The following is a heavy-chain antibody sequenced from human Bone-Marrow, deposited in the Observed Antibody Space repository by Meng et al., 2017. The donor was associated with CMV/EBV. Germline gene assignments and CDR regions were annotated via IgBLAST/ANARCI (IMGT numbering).Heavy chain of an antibody. CDR3: ARRGYSYDLDYYYGLDV. Sequence: GSLRLSCAVYGGSFSGYYWGWIRQPPGKGLEWIGSIYYSGSTYYNPSLKSRVTISVDTSKNQFSLKLSSVTAADTAVYYCARRGYSYDLDYYYGLDVWGQGTTVTVSS. D-gene: IGHD5-18*01. CDR1: GGSFSGYY. CDR2: IYYSGST. V-gene: IGHV4-34*01. J-gene: IGHJ6*02.